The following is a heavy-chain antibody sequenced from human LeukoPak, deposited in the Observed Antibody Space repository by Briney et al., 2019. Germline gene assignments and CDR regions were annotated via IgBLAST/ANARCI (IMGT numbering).Heavy chain of an antibody. CDR1: GFTFSSYA. Sequence: GGSLRLSCAASGFTFSSYAMSWVRQAPGKGLEWVSAISGSDGSTYYADSVKGRFTISRDNSKNTLYLQMNSLRAEDTAVYYCAKGGSSQPVNWFDPWGQGTLVTVSS. CDR2: ISGSDGST. V-gene: IGHV3-23*01. CDR3: AKGGSSQPVNWFDP. D-gene: IGHD6-13*01. J-gene: IGHJ5*02.